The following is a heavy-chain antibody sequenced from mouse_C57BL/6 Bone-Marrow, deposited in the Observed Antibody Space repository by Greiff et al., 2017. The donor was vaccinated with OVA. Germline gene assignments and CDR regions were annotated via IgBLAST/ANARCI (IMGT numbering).Heavy chain of an antibody. D-gene: IGHD6-5*01. J-gene: IGHJ4*01. CDR1: GYTFTSYW. CDR2: IDPSDSYT. Sequence: VQLQQSGAELVMPGASVKLSCKASGYTFTSYWMHWVKQRPGQGLEWIGEIDPSDSYTNYNQKFKGKSTLTVDKSSSTAYMQLSSLTSEGSAVYYCARRGDYAYGYYAMDYWGQGTSVTVSS. V-gene: IGHV1-69*01. CDR3: ARRGDYAYGYYAMDY.